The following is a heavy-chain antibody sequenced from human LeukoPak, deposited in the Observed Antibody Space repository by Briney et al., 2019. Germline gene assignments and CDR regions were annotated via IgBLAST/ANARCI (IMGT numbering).Heavy chain of an antibody. Sequence: SSVKVSCKASGGTFSSYAISWVRQAPGQGLEWMGGIIPIFGTANYAQKFQGRVTITTDESTSTAYMELSSLRSEDTAVCYCARGITIFNWFDPWGQGTLVTVSS. CDR1: GGTFSSYA. D-gene: IGHD3-9*01. J-gene: IGHJ5*02. CDR2: IIPIFGTA. V-gene: IGHV1-69*05. CDR3: ARGITIFNWFDP.